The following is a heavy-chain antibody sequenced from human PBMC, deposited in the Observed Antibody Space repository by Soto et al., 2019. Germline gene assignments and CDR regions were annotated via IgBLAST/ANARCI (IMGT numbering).Heavy chain of an antibody. CDR3: AGDSSGYYWFDP. J-gene: IGHJ5*02. CDR1: GGSISSHY. Sequence: SETLSLTCTVSGGSISSHYWSWIRQPPGKGLEWIGYIYYSGTTNYNPSLKSRVTMSLDTSKNQISLKLSSVTAADTAVYYCAGDSSGYYWFDPWGQGTLVTVSS. V-gene: IGHV4-59*11. D-gene: IGHD3-22*01. CDR2: IYYSGTT.